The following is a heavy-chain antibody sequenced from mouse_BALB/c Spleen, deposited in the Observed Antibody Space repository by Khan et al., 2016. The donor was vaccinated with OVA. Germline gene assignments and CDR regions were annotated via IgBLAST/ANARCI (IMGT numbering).Heavy chain of an antibody. Sequence: QVQLKQSGPGLVQPSQSLSITCTVSGFSLTTYGVHWVRQSPGKGLEWLGVIWSGGSTDYNAAFISRLSIRKDSSKSQVFFKMNSLQVNDTAIYYCARSYDYDEGLAYWGQGTLVTVSA. CDR3: ARSYDYDEGLAY. J-gene: IGHJ3*01. CDR2: IWSGGST. V-gene: IGHV2-2*02. CDR1: GFSLTTYG. D-gene: IGHD2-4*01.